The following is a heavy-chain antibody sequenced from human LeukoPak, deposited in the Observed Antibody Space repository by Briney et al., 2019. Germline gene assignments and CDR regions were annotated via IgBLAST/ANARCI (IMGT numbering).Heavy chain of an antibody. V-gene: IGHV1-2*04. CDR3: ARMPGWGGQLVISAFDI. J-gene: IGHJ3*02. Sequence: ASVKVSCKASGYTFTGYYMHWVRQAPGQGLEWMGWINPNSGGTNYAQKFQGWVTMTRDTSISTAYMELSRLRSDDTAVYYCARMPGWGGQLVISAFDIWGQGTMVTVSS. CDR1: GYTFTGYY. D-gene: IGHD6-13*01. CDR2: INPNSGGT.